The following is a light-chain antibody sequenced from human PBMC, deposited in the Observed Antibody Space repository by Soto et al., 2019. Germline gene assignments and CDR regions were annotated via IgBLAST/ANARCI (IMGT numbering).Light chain of an antibody. Sequence: QSALTQPASVSGSPGHSITISCTGTSSDVGAYNYVSWYQQHPGKAPKLMIYEVSNRPSGVSNRFSGSKSGNTASLTISGLQAEDEADYYCSSYTSSSTYVFGTGTKVTVL. CDR1: SSDVGAYNY. CDR3: SSYTSSSTYV. CDR2: EVS. J-gene: IGLJ1*01. V-gene: IGLV2-14*01.